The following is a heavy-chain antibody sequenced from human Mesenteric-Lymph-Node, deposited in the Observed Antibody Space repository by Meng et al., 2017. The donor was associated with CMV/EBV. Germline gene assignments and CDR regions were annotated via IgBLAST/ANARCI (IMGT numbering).Heavy chain of an antibody. D-gene: IGHD1-26*01. CDR1: GFTFMTYS. CDR3: AREIRGSDNPNDAFDL. V-gene: IGHV3-21*06. Sequence: GESLKISCAASGFTFMTYSINWVRQAPGKGLEWVSYISSGSRYIYYADSVKGRFTISRDNAKNSLYLQMNSLGVEDTAIYFCAREIRGSDNPNDAFDLWGQGTMVTVSS. J-gene: IGHJ3*01. CDR2: ISSGSRYI.